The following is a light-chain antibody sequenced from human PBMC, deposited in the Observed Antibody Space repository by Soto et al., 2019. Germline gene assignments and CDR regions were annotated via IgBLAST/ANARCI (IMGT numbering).Light chain of an antibody. CDR1: QTVIGNY. CDR2: AAS. Sequence: EVVLTQSPGILSLSPGERATLSCRATQTVIGNYLAWYQQRPGQAPRLLIYAASSRATGIPDRFSGTGSGTDFTLTISRLEPEDVALYYCQQYGNSPLTFGGGTRVEIK. V-gene: IGKV3-20*01. CDR3: QQYGNSPLT. J-gene: IGKJ4*01.